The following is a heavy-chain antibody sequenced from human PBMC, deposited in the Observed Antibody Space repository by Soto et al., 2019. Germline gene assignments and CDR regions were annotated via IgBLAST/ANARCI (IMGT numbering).Heavy chain of an antibody. J-gene: IGHJ5*02. V-gene: IGHV4-30-2*01. Sequence: SETLSLTCAVSGGSISSGGYSWSWIRQPPGKGLEWIGYIYHSGNIYYNPSLKSRVTISVDRSKNQFSLKLSSVTAADTAVYYCARIPSPWGQGTLVTVS. D-gene: IGHD2-21*01. CDR2: IYHSGNI. CDR1: GGSISSGGYS. CDR3: ARIPSP.